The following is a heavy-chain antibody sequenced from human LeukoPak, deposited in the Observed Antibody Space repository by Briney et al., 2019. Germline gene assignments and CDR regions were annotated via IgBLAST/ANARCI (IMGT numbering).Heavy chain of an antibody. D-gene: IGHD6-19*01. CDR3: ARDREETGAMAGTSLPYL. CDR1: GYTFTGYY. V-gene: IGHV1-2*06. Sequence: ASVKVSCKASGYTFTGYYMHWVRQAPGQGLEWMGRINPNSGGTNYAQTFQGRVTMTRDTSITTAYLEVSSLRSDDTAVYYCARDREETGAMAGTSLPYLWAQGTLVTVSS. CDR2: INPNSGGT. J-gene: IGHJ5*02.